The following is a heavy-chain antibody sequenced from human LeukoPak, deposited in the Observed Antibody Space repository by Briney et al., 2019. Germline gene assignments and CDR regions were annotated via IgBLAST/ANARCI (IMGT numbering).Heavy chain of an antibody. J-gene: IGHJ6*02. CDR2: IKQDGSEK. D-gene: IGHD4-17*01. CDR3: ARDRDPDGDYYYYGMDV. V-gene: IGHV3-7*01. Sequence: PGGSLRLSCAASGFTFSSYWMSWVRQAPGKGLEWVANIKQDGSEKYYVDSVKGRFTISRDNAKNSLYLQMNSLRAEDTAVYYCARDRDPDGDYYYYGMDVWGQGTTVTVSS. CDR1: GFTFSSYW.